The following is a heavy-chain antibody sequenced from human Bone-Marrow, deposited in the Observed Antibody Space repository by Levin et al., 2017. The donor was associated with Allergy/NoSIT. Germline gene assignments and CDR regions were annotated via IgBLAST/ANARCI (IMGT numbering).Heavy chain of an antibody. J-gene: IGHJ3*02. CDR2: IYPGDSDT. Sequence: RGESLKISCKGSGYSFSSYWIGWVRQMPGKGLQWMGIIYPGDSDTRYSPSFQGHVTISADKSISTAHLQWSSLKASDTAMYYCARLERAYSNSDPFDIWGQGTMVTVSS. CDR3: ARLERAYSNSDPFDI. D-gene: IGHD6-13*01. CDR1: GYSFSSYW. V-gene: IGHV5-51*01.